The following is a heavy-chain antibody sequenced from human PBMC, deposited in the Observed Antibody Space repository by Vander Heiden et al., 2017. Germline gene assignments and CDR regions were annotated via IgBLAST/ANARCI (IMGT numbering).Heavy chain of an antibody. CDR2: SYHSGST. V-gene: IGHV4-30-2*01. CDR1: GGSFSSGSYS. Sequence: QLQLQESGSGLVKPSQTLSLTCTVSGGSFSSGSYSWSWIRQPPGKGLEWIGYSYHSGSTYYNPSLESRVTISVDRSKNQFSLKLSSVTAADTAVYYCARERVGDAFDIWGQGTMVTVSS. J-gene: IGHJ3*02. CDR3: ARERVGDAFDI.